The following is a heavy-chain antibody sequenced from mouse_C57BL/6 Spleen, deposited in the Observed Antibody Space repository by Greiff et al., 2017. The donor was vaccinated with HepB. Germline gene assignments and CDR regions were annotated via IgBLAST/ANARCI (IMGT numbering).Heavy chain of an antibody. J-gene: IGHJ2*01. CDR1: GFTFSDYG. D-gene: IGHD1-1*01. CDR2: ISSGSSTI. Sequence: EVKLVESGGGLVKPGGSLKLSCAASGFTFSDYGMHWVRQAPEKGLEWVAYISSGSSTIYYADTVKGRFTISRDNAKNTLFLQMTSLRSEDTAMYYCARDDYGPLDYWGQGTTLTVSS. CDR3: ARDDYGPLDY. V-gene: IGHV5-17*01.